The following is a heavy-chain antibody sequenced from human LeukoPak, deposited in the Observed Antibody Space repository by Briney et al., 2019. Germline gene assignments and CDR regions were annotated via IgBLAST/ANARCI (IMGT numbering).Heavy chain of an antibody. Sequence: SGTLSLTCAVSGGSISSSNWWSWVRQPPGKGLEWIGEIYHSGSTNYNPSLKSRVTISVDRSKNQFSLKLSSVTAADAAVYYCARDNVLRYFDWLPYFDYWGQGTLVTVSS. CDR3: ARDNVLRYFDWLPYFDY. J-gene: IGHJ4*02. D-gene: IGHD3-9*01. CDR1: GGSISSSNW. CDR2: IYHSGST. V-gene: IGHV4-4*02.